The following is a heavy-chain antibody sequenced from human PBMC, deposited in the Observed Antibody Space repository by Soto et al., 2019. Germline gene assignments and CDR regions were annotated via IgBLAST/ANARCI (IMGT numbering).Heavy chain of an antibody. CDR1: GGSISSGGYY. CDR3: ARVTTKDFWSDYYSDTQYFFDY. CDR2: IYYNGNT. D-gene: IGHD3-3*01. V-gene: IGHV4-31*03. Sequence: SETLSLTCTVSGGSISSGGYYWSWIRQHPGRGLEWIGYIYYNGNTYYNPSLKSRVTVSVDTSKNQFSLNVRSVTAEDTAVYYCARVTTKDFWSDYYSDTQYFFDYWGQGTLVTVSS. J-gene: IGHJ4*02.